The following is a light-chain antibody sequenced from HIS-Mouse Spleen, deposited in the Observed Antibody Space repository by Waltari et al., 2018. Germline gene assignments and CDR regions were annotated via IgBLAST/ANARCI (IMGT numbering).Light chain of an antibody. CDR3: CSYAGSYTLV. J-gene: IGLJ2*01. CDR2: DVS. CDR1: SSDVGGYHY. V-gene: IGLV2-11*01. Sequence: QSALTQPRSVSGSPGQSVTIPCTGTSSDVGGYHYVSWYQQQPGKAPKLMIDDVSKRASGVPDRFSGSKSGNTASLTISGLQAEDEADDYCCSYAGSYTLVFGGGTKLTVL.